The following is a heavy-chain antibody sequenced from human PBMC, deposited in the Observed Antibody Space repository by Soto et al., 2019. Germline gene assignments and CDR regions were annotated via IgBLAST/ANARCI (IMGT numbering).Heavy chain of an antibody. Sequence: ASVKVSCKASGYTFTSYAMHWVRQAPGQRLEWMGWINAGNGNTNYAQMLQGRVTMTTDTSTSTAYMELRSLRSDDTAVYYCARGVGASYYFDYWGQGTLVTVSS. J-gene: IGHJ4*02. D-gene: IGHD1-26*01. V-gene: IGHV1-3*01. CDR3: ARGVGASYYFDY. CDR1: GYTFTSYA. CDR2: INAGNGNT.